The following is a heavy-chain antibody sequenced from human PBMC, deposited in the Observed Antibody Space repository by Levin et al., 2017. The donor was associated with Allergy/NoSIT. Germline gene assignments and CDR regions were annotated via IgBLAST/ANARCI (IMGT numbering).Heavy chain of an antibody. J-gene: IGHJ6*03. D-gene: IGHD3-10*01. CDR1: GGSFSGYY. CDR3: AREVGPDGFGEFWRPLYYYYYYMDV. CDR2: INHSGST. V-gene: IGHV4-34*01. Sequence: SETLSLTCAVYGGSFSGYYWSWIRQPPGKGLEWIGEINHSGSTNYNPSLKSRVTISVDTSKNQFSLKLSSVTAADTAVYYCAREVGPDGFGEFWRPLYYYYYYMDVWGKGTTVTVSS.